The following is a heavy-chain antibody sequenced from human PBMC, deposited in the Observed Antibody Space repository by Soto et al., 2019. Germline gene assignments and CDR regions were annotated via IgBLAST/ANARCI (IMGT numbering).Heavy chain of an antibody. J-gene: IGHJ6*02. Sequence: GSLRLSCAASGFTFSSYSMNWVRQAPGKGLEWVSSISSSSSYIYYADSVKGRFTISRDNAKNSLYLQMNSLRAEDTAVYYCARDGLSVAGKTYYYYGMDVWGQGTTVTVSS. CDR1: GFTFSSYS. V-gene: IGHV3-21*01. D-gene: IGHD6-19*01. CDR2: ISSSSSYI. CDR3: ARDGLSVAGKTYYYYGMDV.